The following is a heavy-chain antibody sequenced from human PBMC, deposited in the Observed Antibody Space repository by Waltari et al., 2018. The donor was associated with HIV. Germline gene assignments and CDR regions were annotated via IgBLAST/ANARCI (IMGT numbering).Heavy chain of an antibody. V-gene: IGHV4-39*01. J-gene: IGHJ4*02. D-gene: IGHD6-19*01. CDR2: IYSNGVT. CDR1: TGSIIQSYY. CDR3: LTTVTGTIDN. Sequence: QLQLQESGPALVKPSATLSLTCTVTTGSIIQSYYWGWVRQFPGTGLEWLGTIYSNGVTNYAPSLKTRVARSVDTSKNQFSLRLTAVTAADTSLCVALTTVTGTIDNWGQGTLVSISS.